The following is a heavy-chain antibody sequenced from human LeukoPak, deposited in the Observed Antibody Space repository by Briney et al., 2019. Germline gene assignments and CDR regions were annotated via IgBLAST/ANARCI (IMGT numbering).Heavy chain of an antibody. CDR1: GGSISSYY. D-gene: IGHD1-26*01. CDR2: IYYSGST. CDR3: ARSIVGATYFDY. V-gene: IGHV4-59*12. Sequence: SETLSLTCTVSGGSISSYYWSWIRQPPGKGLEWIGYIYYSGSTNYNPSLKSRVTISVDTSKNQFSLKLSSVTAADTAVYYCARSIVGATYFDYWGQGTLVTVSS. J-gene: IGHJ4*02.